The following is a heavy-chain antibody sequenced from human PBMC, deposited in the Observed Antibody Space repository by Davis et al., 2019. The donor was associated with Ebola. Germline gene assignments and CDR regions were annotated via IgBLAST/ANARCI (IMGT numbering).Heavy chain of an antibody. V-gene: IGHV3-30*02. CDR2: IRYDGSNK. Sequence: PGGSLRLSCAASGFSFNSYGMHWVRQAPGKGLEWVAFIRYDGSNKYYGDSVKGRFTISRDNSRNTLYLQMNSLRAEDTAVYYCAKESDCRSTTCYTYYEYSFDYWGQGTLVTVSS. CDR3: AKESDCRSTTCYTYYEYSFDY. J-gene: IGHJ4*02. CDR1: GFSFNSYG. D-gene: IGHD2-2*01.